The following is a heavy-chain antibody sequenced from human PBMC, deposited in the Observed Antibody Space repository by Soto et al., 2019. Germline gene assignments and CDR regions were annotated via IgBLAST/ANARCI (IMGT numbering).Heavy chain of an antibody. J-gene: IGHJ4*02. D-gene: IGHD3-3*01. CDR2: INPNSGGT. Sequence: ASVKVSCKASGYTFTGYYMHGVRQAPGQGLEWMGWINPNSGGTNYAQKFQGRVTMTRDTSISTAYMELGRLRSDDTAVYYCAREVHTYYDFWGGYYGGGYFDYWGQGTLVTVSS. CDR1: GYTFTGYY. V-gene: IGHV1-2*02. CDR3: AREVHTYYDFWGGYYGGGYFDY.